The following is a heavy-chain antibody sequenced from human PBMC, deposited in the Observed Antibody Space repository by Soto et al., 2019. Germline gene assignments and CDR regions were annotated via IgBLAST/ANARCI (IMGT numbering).Heavy chain of an antibody. D-gene: IGHD2-8*02. Sequence: QVQLVESGGGVVQPGRSLRLSCAASGFTFNTYGMHWVRQAPGKGLVWVSVIAYDGSNRYYADSVKGRFTISRDNSKNTLYLQMNSLRPEDTAVYYCAKDGGTGKYYDYWGQGTLVTVSS. J-gene: IGHJ4*02. V-gene: IGHV3-30*18. CDR1: GFTFNTYG. CDR3: AKDGGTGKYYDY. CDR2: IAYDGSNR.